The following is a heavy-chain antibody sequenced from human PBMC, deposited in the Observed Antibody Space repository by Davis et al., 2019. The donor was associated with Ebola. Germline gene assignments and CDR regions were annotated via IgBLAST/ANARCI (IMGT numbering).Heavy chain of an antibody. CDR1: GFSFSTYG. Sequence: GGSLRLSCAASGFSFSTYGMTWVRQAPGKGLEWVGRIKSKTDGGTTDYAAPVKGRFTISRDDSKNTLYLQMNSLKTEDTAVYYCTTGSLGYSSGWYLKPFDYWGQGTLVTVSS. D-gene: IGHD6-19*01. CDR3: TTGSLGYSSGWYLKPFDY. J-gene: IGHJ4*02. CDR2: IKSKTDGGTT. V-gene: IGHV3-15*01.